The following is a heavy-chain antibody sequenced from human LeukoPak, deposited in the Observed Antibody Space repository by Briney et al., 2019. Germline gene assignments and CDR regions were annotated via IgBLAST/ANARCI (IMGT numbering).Heavy chain of an antibody. Sequence: PGGSLRLSCAASGFAASGFTFSTFGMHWVRQAPGKGLEWVSSISSSSSYIYYADSVKGRFTISRDNAKNSLYLQMNSLRAEDTAMYYCARAKDLTGGYSYGWVFDYWGQGILVTVSS. CDR3: ARAKDLTGGYSYGWVFDY. D-gene: IGHD5-18*01. V-gene: IGHV3-21*01. CDR1: GFAASGFTFSTFG. CDR2: ISSSSSYI. J-gene: IGHJ4*02.